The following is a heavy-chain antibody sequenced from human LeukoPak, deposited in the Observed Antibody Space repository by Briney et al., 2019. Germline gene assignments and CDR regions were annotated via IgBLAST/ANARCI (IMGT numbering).Heavy chain of an antibody. CDR2: IYYSGST. V-gene: IGHV4-61*01. J-gene: IGHJ4*02. Sequence: PSETLSLTCTVSGGSISSGTYYWSWIRQPPGKGLEWIGYIYYSGSTNYNPSLKSRVTISVDTSKNQFSLKLSSVTAADTAVYYCARDSPYSSSWLDYWGQGTLVTVSS. CDR3: ARDSPYSSSWLDY. CDR1: GGSISSGTYY. D-gene: IGHD6-13*01.